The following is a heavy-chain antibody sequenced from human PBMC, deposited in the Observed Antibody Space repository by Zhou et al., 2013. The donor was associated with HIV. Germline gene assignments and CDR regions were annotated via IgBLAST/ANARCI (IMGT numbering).Heavy chain of an antibody. J-gene: IGHJ3*02. CDR3: TSMGRDGFDI. Sequence: QVQLVQSGAEVKKPGASVKVSCKASGYSINNFGISWVRQAPGQRLEWMGWISGYNDNTEYRQRFQGRFTMTTDTSTNTAYMELRGLTSDDTAVYYCTSMGRDGFDIWGQGTMVIVSS. CDR2: ISGYNDNT. CDR1: GYSINNFG. D-gene: IGHD5-18*01. V-gene: IGHV1-18*01.